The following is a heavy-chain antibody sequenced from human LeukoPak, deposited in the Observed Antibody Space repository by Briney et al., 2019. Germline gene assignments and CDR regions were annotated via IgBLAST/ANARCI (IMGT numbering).Heavy chain of an antibody. J-gene: IGHJ4*02. CDR2: IIPIFGTA. CDR3: ARERGSGWYEGFDY. CDR1: GGTFSSYA. Sequence: GSSVKVSCKASGGTFSSYAISWVRQAPGQGLEWMGGIIPIFGTANYAQKLQGRVTMTTDTSTSTAYMELRSLRSDDTAVYYCARERGSGWYEGFDYWGQGTLVTVSS. D-gene: IGHD6-19*01. V-gene: IGHV1-69*05.